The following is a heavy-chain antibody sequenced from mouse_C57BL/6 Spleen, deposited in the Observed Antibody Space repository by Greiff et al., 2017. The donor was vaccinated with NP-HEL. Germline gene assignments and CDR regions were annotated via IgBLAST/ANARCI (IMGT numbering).Heavy chain of an antibody. CDR3: ARRSDYDGRSWFAY. CDR1: GFTFSSYG. D-gene: IGHD2-4*01. CDR2: ISSGGSYT. J-gene: IGHJ3*01. Sequence: EVQLVESGGDLVKPGGSLKLSCAASGFTFSSYGMSWVRQTPDKRLEWVATISSGGSYTYYPDSVKGRFTISRDNAKNTLYLQMSSLKSEDTAMYYCARRSDYDGRSWFAYWGQGTLVTVSA. V-gene: IGHV5-6*01.